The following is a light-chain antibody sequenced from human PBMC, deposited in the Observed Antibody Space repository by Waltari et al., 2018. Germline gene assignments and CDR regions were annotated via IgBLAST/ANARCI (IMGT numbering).Light chain of an antibody. V-gene: IGLV2-8*01. CDR2: AVT. J-gene: IGLJ2*01. Sequence: QSALTQPPSASGSPGQSVTISCTGTSSHVGGYDYVPWYQQHPGKAPSLTIYAVTTRPSGVPDRFSGSKSGNTASLTVSGLQAEDEADYYCGSYAGYNKVFGGGTKLTVL. CDR3: GSYAGYNKV. CDR1: SSHVGGYDY.